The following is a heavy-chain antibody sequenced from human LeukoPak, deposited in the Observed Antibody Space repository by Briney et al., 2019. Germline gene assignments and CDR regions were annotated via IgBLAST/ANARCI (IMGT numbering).Heavy chain of an antibody. CDR3: ARSPIAYGDYDYYGMDV. D-gene: IGHD4-17*01. Sequence: SETLSLTCTVSGGSISSYYWSWIRQPPGKGLEWIGYIYYSGSTNYNPSLKSRVTISVDRSKNQFSLKLSSVTAADTAVYYCARSPIAYGDYDYYGMDVWGQGTTVTVSS. CDR1: GGSISSYY. V-gene: IGHV4-59*01. J-gene: IGHJ6*02. CDR2: IYYSGST.